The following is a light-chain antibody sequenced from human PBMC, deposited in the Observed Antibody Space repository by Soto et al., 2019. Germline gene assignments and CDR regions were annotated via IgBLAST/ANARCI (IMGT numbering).Light chain of an antibody. V-gene: IGKV1-5*01. J-gene: IGKJ4*01. Sequence: DVQMTQSPSTLSAPVGARVTITCRASQSISSWLAWYQQKPGKAPKLLIYDASSLESGVPSRFSGSGAGTDFSLTISSLQPEDSATYYCLQDYSFPLTFGGGTKVDIK. CDR1: QSISSW. CDR3: LQDYSFPLT. CDR2: DAS.